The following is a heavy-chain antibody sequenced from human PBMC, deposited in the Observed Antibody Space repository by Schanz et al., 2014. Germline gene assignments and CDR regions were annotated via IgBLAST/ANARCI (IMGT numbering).Heavy chain of an antibody. Sequence: QVQLGQSGAEVKKPGSSVKVSCKASGGTFSSDTFSWVRQAPGQGLEWMGMINPSGGSTTYAQKFQGRVTITRDTSASTAYMELSSLRSEDTAVYYCARDGIDAAAGGNYWGQGTLVTVSS. CDR3: ARDGIDAAAGGNY. J-gene: IGHJ4*02. CDR2: INPSGGST. V-gene: IGHV1-69*08. D-gene: IGHD6-13*01. CDR1: GGTFSSDT.